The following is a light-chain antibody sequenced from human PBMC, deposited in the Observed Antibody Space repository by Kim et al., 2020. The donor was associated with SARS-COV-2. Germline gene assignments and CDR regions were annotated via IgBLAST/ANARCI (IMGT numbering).Light chain of an antibody. CDR3: QQRSNWPLT. CDR1: VSSF. CDR2: DTS. J-gene: IGKJ4*01. Sequence: VSSFLAWYQQKPGQAPRLLIYDTSNRAPGIPARFSGSVSGTDFTLTISSLEPEDFAVYYCQQRSNWPLTFGGGTKLEIK. V-gene: IGKV3-11*01.